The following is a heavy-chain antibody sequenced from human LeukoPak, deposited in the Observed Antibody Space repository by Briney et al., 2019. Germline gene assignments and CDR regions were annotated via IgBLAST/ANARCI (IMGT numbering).Heavy chain of an antibody. CDR2: IINSGRT. Sequence: SETLSLTCTVSGDSISSYYWSWIRQPPGKGLEWIGYIINSGRTNYNPSLKSRVTMSVDTSKNQFSLNLSSVTAADTAVYYCAKEATPWGQGTLVTVSS. J-gene: IGHJ5*02. CDR3: AKEATP. CDR1: GDSISSYY. V-gene: IGHV4-59*01. D-gene: IGHD5-12*01.